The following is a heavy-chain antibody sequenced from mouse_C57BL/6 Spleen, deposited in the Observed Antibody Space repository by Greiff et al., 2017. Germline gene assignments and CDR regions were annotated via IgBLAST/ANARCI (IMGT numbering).Heavy chain of an antibody. Sequence: VQLQQSGAELVRPGASVKLSCKASGYTFTSYGINWVKQRTGQGLEWIGEIYPRSGNTNYNEKFKGKATLTADKSSSTAYMELRSLTSEDSAVYFCAMVGATLCYYDLDDWGQGTSVTVSS. D-gene: IGHD1-1*02. V-gene: IGHV1-81*01. J-gene: IGHJ4*01. CDR1: GYTFTSYG. CDR2: IYPRSGNT. CDR3: AMVGATLCYYDLDD.